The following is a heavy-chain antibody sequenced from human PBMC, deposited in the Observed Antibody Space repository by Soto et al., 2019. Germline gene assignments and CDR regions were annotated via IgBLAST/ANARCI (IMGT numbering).Heavy chain of an antibody. CDR3: ARSQRGNRTYYYYGMDV. Sequence: GGSLRLSCAASGFTFSSYGMHWVRQAPGKGLEWVAVIWYDGSNKYYADSVKGRFTISRDNSKNTLYLQMNSLRAEDTAVYYCARSQRGNRTYYYYGMDVWGQGTTVTVSS. CDR2: IWYDGSNK. J-gene: IGHJ6*02. CDR1: GFTFSSYG. V-gene: IGHV3-33*01. D-gene: IGHD6-25*01.